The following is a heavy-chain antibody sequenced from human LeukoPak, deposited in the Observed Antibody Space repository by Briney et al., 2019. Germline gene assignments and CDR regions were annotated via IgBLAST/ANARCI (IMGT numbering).Heavy chain of an antibody. CDR2: IYSGGST. Sequence: GGSLRLSCAASGFTVSSNYMSWVRHAPGKGLEWVSVIYSGGSTYYADAVKGRFTISRDSSKNTLYLHMHSLRAEHTAVYYCARSSDSYDSSGYYGYWGQGTLVTVSS. V-gene: IGHV3-53*01. CDR3: ARSSDSYDSSGYYGY. J-gene: IGHJ4*02. CDR1: GFTVSSNY. D-gene: IGHD3-22*01.